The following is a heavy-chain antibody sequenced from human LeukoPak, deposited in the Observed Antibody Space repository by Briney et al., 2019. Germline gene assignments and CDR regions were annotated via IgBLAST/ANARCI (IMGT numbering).Heavy chain of an antibody. CDR1: GFTVSRNY. J-gene: IGHJ4*02. D-gene: IGHD3-22*01. CDR3: ARGINMMIVAPGY. CDR2: VYSNNST. V-gene: IGHV3-53*01. Sequence: PGGSLRLSCAASGFTVSRNYMTWVRQAPGKGLEWVSVVYSNNSTYYADSVKGRLTISRDSSNNTLYLQMNSLRVEDTAIYYCARGINMMIVAPGYWGQGTLVTVSS.